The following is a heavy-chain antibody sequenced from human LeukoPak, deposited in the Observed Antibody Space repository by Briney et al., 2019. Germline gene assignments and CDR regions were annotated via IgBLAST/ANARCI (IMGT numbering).Heavy chain of an antibody. CDR1: GFIFSSYA. CDR3: AKELGTTKHDAFDI. Sequence: GGSLRLSCAASGFIFSSYAMSWVRQAPGKGLEGVSGISGSGGSTYYADSVKGRFTIFRDNSKNTLYLQMNSLRAKHTAVYYCAKELGTTKHDAFDIWGQGTTVIVSS. J-gene: IGHJ3*02. CDR2: ISGSGGST. V-gene: IGHV3-23*01. D-gene: IGHD1-1*01.